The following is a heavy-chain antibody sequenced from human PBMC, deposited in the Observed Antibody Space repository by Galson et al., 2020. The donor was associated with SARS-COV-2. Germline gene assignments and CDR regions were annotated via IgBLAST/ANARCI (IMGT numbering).Heavy chain of an antibody. V-gene: IGHV4-59*13. CDR1: GGSISNYY. D-gene: IGHD1-26*01. Sequence: SQTLSLTCTVYGGSISNYYWSWIRQPPGKGLEWIGYIYYSGSNNYNPYLESRVTISVDTSKNPFTLKLRSVTAADTAVYYCARLTGAGYYYYGMDVWGQGTTVTVSS. CDR2: IYYSGSN. J-gene: IGHJ6*02. CDR3: ARLTGAGYYYYGMDV.